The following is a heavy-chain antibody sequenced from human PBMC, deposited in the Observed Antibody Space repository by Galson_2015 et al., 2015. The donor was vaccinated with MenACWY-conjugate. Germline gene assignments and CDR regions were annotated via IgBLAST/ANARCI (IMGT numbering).Heavy chain of an antibody. V-gene: IGHV3-30*03. D-gene: IGHD3-16*01. CDR3: ARGPRGGGTYH. J-gene: IGHJ5*02. CDR2: ISHDGSTK. CDR1: GFRFSGYD. Sequence: SLRLSCAASGFRFSGYDMHWVRQAPGKGLDWVALISHDGSTKEYGDSVEGRFTISRDNSKKMLYLHMSSLTTEDTAIYYCARGPRGGGTYHWGQGTLVTVSS.